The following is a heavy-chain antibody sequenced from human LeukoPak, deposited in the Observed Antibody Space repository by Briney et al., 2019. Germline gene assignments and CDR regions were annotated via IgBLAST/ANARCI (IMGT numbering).Heavy chain of an antibody. CDR1: GGSISSYY. Sequence: SETLSLTCTVSGGSISSYYWNWIRQPPGKGLEWIGYIYYSGSTNYNPSLKSRVTISVDTSENQFSLKLSSVTAADTAVYYCARGAGSGWYEAYYYYYMDVWGKGTTVTVSS. CDR2: IYYSGST. CDR3: ARGAGSGWYEAYYYYYMDV. D-gene: IGHD6-19*01. V-gene: IGHV4-59*01. J-gene: IGHJ6*03.